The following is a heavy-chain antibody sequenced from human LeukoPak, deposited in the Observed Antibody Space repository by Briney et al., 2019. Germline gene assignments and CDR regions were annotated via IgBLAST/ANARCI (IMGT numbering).Heavy chain of an antibody. J-gene: IGHJ4*02. D-gene: IGHD2-2*02. CDR1: GFTVSSNY. Sequence: GGSLRPSCAASGFTVSSNYMSWVRQAPGTGPEWVSVLYSGGSTYYADSVKGRFTISRDNSKNTLYLQMNSLRAEDTAVYYCARYCTSTSCSTPFDYWGQGTLVTVSS. CDR2: LYSGGST. CDR3: ARYCTSTSCSTPFDY. V-gene: IGHV3-53*01.